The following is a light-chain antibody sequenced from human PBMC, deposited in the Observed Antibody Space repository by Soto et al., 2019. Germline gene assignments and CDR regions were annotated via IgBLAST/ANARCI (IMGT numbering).Light chain of an antibody. J-gene: IGKJ1*01. CDR2: GAS. CDR1: QSVSSSY. CDR3: QQYDNSPWT. V-gene: IGKV3-20*01. Sequence: EIVLTQSPGTLSLSPGEGATLSCRASQSVSSSYLAWYQQKPGQAPRLLIYGASSRATGIPDRFSGGGSGTDFTLTISRLETEDFAVYYCQQYDNSPWTFGPGTKVEIK.